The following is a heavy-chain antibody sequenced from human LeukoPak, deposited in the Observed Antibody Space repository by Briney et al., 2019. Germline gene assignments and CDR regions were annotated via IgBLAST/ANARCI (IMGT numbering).Heavy chain of an antibody. CDR2: IFNTGNT. V-gene: IGHV4-59*11. Sequence: PSETLSLTCSVSGGSINSHYWSWIRQPPGKRLEWIGYIFNTGNTNYNPSLASRVTMSVDTSRAQFFLRLSPVTAADTAINYCASRPADTTWYGVFDYWSQGTLVTVSS. CDR3: ASRPADTTWYGVFDY. J-gene: IGHJ4*02. CDR1: GGSINSHY. D-gene: IGHD3-10*01.